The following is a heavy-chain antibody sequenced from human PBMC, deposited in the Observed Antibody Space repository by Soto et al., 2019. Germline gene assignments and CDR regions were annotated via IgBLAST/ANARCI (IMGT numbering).Heavy chain of an antibody. CDR1: GFTGSSNY. V-gene: IGHV3-53*01. J-gene: IGHJ3*02. CDR3: ARDSRVGAATEAFDI. Sequence: PGGSLRLSCAASGFTGSSNYMSWVRQAPGKGLEWVSVIYSGGSTYYADSVQGRFTISRDNSKNTLYLQMNSLRAEDTAVYYCARDSRVGAATEAFDIWGQGTMVTVSS. CDR2: IYSGGST. D-gene: IGHD2-15*01.